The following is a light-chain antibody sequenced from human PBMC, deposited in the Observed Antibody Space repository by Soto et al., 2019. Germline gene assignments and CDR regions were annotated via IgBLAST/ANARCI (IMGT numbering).Light chain of an antibody. CDR1: SNRVGGYNC. CDR2: EVS. Sequence: QYALTQPASVSGSPGQSITISCTGTSNRVGGYNCVSWYQQHPGKAPKLMIYEVSNRPSGVSNRFSGSKSGNTASLTISGLQAEDEADYYCSSYTSSSTLYVFGTGTKLTGL. J-gene: IGLJ1*01. V-gene: IGLV2-14*01. CDR3: SSYTSSSTLYV.